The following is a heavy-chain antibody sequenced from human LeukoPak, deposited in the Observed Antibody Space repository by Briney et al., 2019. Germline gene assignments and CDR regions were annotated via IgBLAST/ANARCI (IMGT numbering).Heavy chain of an antibody. CDR1: GGSISSSSYY. D-gene: IGHD1-26*01. CDR2: IYYSGST. Sequence: PSETLSLTCTVSGGSISSSSYYWGWIRQPPGKGLEWIGSIYYSGSTYYNPSLRSRVTISVDTSKNQFSLKLSSVTAADTAVYYCARVGSGSYHRPNRKNFDYWGQGTLVTVSS. V-gene: IGHV4-39*01. J-gene: IGHJ4*02. CDR3: ARVGSGSYHRPNRKNFDY.